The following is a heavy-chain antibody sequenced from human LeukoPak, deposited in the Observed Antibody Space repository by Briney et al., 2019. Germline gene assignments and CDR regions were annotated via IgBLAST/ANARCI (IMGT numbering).Heavy chain of an antibody. V-gene: IGHV1-18*01. D-gene: IGHD3-22*01. CDR1: GYTFTSYG. CDR3: ARVYNYYDTSGYYLGNYFDY. Sequence: SVKVSCKASGYTFTSYGITWVRQAPGQGLEWMGWISTYNGNTNNVQKLQGRVTMTTDTSTSTAYMELRSLRSDDTAVYYCARVYNYYDTSGYYLGNYFDYWGRGTLVTVSS. CDR2: ISTYNGNT. J-gene: IGHJ4*02.